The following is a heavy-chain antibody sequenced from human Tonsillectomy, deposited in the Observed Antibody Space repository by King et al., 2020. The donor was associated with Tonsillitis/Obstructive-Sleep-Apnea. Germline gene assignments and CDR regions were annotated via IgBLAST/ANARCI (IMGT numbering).Heavy chain of an antibody. V-gene: IGHV4-34*01. Sequence: VQLQQWGAGLLKPSEPLSLTCAVYGGSFSGYYWSWIRQPPGKGLEWIGEINHSGSTNYNPSLKSRVTISVDTSKNQFSLKLSSVTAADTAVYYCARGVGHRSSTSCPSWGQGTLVTVSS. CDR2: INHSGST. CDR3: ARGVGHRSSTSCPS. J-gene: IGHJ4*02. CDR1: GGSFSGYY. D-gene: IGHD2-2*01.